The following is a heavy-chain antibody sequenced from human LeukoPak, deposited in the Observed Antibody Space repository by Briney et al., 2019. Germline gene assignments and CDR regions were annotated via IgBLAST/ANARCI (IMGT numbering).Heavy chain of an antibody. V-gene: IGHV3-9*01. D-gene: IGHD6-19*01. CDR2: ISWNSGSI. CDR3: AKDDRRHYTSGPNPDSLH. J-gene: IGHJ4*02. Sequence: GGSLRLSRAGSGFIFNNYAMHWVRQPPGKGLEWVSGISWNSGSIDYADSVKGRFTISRDNAKNSLYLQMNSLRVEDTAFYYCAKDDRRHYTSGPNPDSLHWGQGALVTVSS. CDR1: GFIFNNYA.